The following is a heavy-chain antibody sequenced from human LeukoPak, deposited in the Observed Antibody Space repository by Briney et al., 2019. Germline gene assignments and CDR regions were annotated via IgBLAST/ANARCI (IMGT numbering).Heavy chain of an antibody. CDR3: ARGEDY. CDR2: ISSRSSTI. CDR1: GFTFHFYS. V-gene: IGHV3-48*02. Sequence: QTGGSLRLPCAASGFTFHFYSMTWVRQAPGKGLEWVSYISSRSSTIYYTHSVKGRFTVSRDNAKNSLNLQMNSLRDEDTAVYYCARGEDYWGQGTLVTVSS. J-gene: IGHJ4*02.